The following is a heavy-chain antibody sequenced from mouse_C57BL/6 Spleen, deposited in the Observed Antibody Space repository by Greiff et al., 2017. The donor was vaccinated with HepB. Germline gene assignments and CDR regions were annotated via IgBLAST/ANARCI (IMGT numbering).Heavy chain of an antibody. CDR3: ARDDLRP. D-gene: IGHD1-2*01. CDR1: GFTFSDYY. J-gene: IGHJ3*01. Sequence: EVQVVESGGGLVLPGGSLKLSCAASGFTFSDYYMYWVRQTPEKRLEWVAYISNGGGSTYYPDTVKGRFTISRDNAKNTLYLQMSRLKSEDTAMYYCARDDLRPWGQGTLVTVSA. V-gene: IGHV5-12*01. CDR2: ISNGGGST.